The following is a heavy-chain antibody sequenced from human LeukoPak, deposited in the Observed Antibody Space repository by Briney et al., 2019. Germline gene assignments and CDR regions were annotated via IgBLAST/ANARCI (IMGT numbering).Heavy chain of an antibody. J-gene: IGHJ4*02. D-gene: IGHD5-18*01. Sequence: PSETLSLTCIVPGGSISSSSYYWAWIRQSPGKGLEWIGSIYHSGSTYYNPSLKSRVTISVDTSKNQFSLKLSSVTAADTAVYYCATPVVDTAMVTGVDYWGQGTLVAVSS. CDR3: ATPVVDTAMVTGVDY. V-gene: IGHV4-39*07. CDR1: GGSISSSSYY. CDR2: IYHSGST.